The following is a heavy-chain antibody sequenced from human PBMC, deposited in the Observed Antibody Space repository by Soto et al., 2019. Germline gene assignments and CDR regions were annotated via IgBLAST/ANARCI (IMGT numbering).Heavy chain of an antibody. D-gene: IGHD3-16*01. V-gene: IGHV3-9*01. Sequence: EVQLVESGGGLVQPGRSLRLSCIASGFNFNDHGMHWVRQAPGKGLEWVSGITWNSDGMGYADSVKGRFTISRDNAKNSLYLQMNSLRVEDTALYYCAKEDSGFWGYMAVWGKGTTVTFSS. CDR1: GFNFNDHG. J-gene: IGHJ6*03. CDR3: AKEDSGFWGYMAV. CDR2: ITWNSDGM.